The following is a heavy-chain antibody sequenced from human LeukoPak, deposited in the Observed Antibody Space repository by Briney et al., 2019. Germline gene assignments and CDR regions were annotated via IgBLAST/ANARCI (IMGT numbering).Heavy chain of an antibody. V-gene: IGHV3-23*01. D-gene: IGHD2-15*01. CDR2: ISGSGGST. J-gene: IGHJ6*03. CDR1: GFTFSSYA. Sequence: GGSLRLSCAASGFTFSSYAMSWVRQAPGKGLEWVSAISGSGGSTYYADSVKGRFTISRDNSKNTLYLQMNSLRAEDTAVYYCAKVGRDGGYYYYYMDVWGKGTTVTVSS. CDR3: AKVGRDGGYYYYYMDV.